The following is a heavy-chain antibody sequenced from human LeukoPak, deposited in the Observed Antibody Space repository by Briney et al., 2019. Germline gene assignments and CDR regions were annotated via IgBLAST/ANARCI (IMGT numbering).Heavy chain of an antibody. D-gene: IGHD5-18*01. Sequence: PSETLSLTCTVSGGSVSNSLYYWSWIRQPPGKGLEWIGYIYYSGNTNYNPSLKSRVTISIDTSRNQFSLRLNSMTGADTAIYYCARVLRAASWRSYDYWGQGSLVTVSS. CDR3: ARVLRAASWRSYDY. CDR2: IYYSGNT. CDR1: GGSVSNSLYY. J-gene: IGHJ4*02. V-gene: IGHV4-61*01.